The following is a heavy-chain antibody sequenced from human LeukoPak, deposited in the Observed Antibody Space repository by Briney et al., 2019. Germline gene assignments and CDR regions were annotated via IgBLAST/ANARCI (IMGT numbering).Heavy chain of an antibody. J-gene: IGHJ4*02. CDR3: ARHGSASGWYRSHFDY. Sequence: NPSETLSLTCTVSGGSISSSSYYWGWIRQPPGKGLEWIGSIYYSGSTYYSPSLKSRVTMSVDTSKNQFSLKLSSVTAADTAVYYCARHGSASGWYRSHFDYSGQGTLVTVSS. CDR1: GGSISSSSYY. CDR2: IYYSGST. V-gene: IGHV4-39*01. D-gene: IGHD6-19*01.